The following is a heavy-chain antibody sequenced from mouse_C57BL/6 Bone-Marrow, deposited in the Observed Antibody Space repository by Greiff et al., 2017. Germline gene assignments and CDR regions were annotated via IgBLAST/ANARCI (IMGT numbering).Heavy chain of an antibody. J-gene: IGHJ2*01. D-gene: IGHD2-3*01. CDR3: ARGYYYFDY. V-gene: IGHV7-3*01. CDR2: IRNKANGYTT. CDR1: GFTFTDYY. Sequence: EVKLVESGGGLVQPGGSLSLSCAASGFTFTDYYMSWVRQPPGKALEWLGFIRNKANGYTTEYSASVKGRFTISRDNSQRILYLQMNALRAEDSATYYCARGYYYFDYWGQGTTLTVSS.